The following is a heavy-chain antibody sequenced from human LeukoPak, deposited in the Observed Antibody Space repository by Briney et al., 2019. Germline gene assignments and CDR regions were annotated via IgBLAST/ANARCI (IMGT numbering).Heavy chain of an antibody. Sequence: SETLSLTCTVSGGFIGSYYWSWIRQPPGKGLEWIGYIYYRGSTNYNSSLKSRVTISVDTSKNQFSLKLSSVTAADTAVYYCARIAVVTQGDAFDLWGRGTLVTVSS. V-gene: IGHV4-59*01. CDR2: IYYRGST. J-gene: IGHJ3*01. D-gene: IGHD4-23*01. CDR1: GGFIGSYY. CDR3: ARIAVVTQGDAFDL.